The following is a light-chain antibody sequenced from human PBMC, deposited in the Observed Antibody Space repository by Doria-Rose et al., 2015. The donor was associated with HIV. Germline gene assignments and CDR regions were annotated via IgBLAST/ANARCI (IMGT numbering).Light chain of an antibody. Sequence: QSVLTQPPSVSGSPGQSVTISCTGTSSDVGGYAYVSWYQQHPGKAPKLIIFEVNRRPSGVPGRFDGSKSGNTAYPTVSGLRVEDEADYFCSSFAANKILLFGGGTKLTVL. J-gene: IGLJ3*02. CDR3: SSFAANKILL. CDR2: EVN. CDR1: SSDVGGYAY. V-gene: IGLV2-8*01.